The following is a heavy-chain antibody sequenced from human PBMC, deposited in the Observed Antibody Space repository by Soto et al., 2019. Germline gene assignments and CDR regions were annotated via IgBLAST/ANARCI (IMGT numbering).Heavy chain of an antibody. Sequence: QVQLVESGGGVVQPGRSLRLSCAASGFTFSSYAMHWVRQAPGKGLEWVAVISYDGSNKYYADSVKGRFTISRDNSKNTLYLQMNSLRAEDTAVYCCARASGGYPPASFDYWGQGTLVTVSS. CDR2: ISYDGSNK. D-gene: IGHD5-18*01. CDR3: ARASGGYPPASFDY. V-gene: IGHV3-30-3*01. CDR1: GFTFSSYA. J-gene: IGHJ4*02.